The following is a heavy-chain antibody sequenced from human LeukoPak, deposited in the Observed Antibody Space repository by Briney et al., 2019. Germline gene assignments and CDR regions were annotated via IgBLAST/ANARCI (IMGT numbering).Heavy chain of an antibody. Sequence: ASVKVSCKASGYTFTSYGISWVRQAPGQGLEGMGWISAYNGNTNYAQKLQGRVTMTTDTSTSTAYMELRSLRSDDTAVYYCARDAVFSIAAAGMISQHWGQGTLVTVSS. CDR1: GYTFTSYG. CDR2: ISAYNGNT. J-gene: IGHJ4*02. CDR3: ARDAVFSIAAAGMISQH. D-gene: IGHD6-13*01. V-gene: IGHV1-18*01.